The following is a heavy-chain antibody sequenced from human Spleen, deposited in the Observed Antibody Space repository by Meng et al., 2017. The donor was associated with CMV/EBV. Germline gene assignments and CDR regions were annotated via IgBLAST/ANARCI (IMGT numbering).Heavy chain of an antibody. J-gene: IGHJ3*02. D-gene: IGHD3-9*01. CDR2: MSGSGGST. V-gene: IGHV3-23*01. Sequence: GESLKISCAASGFTFSSYSMNWVRQAPGKGLEWVSAMSGSGGSTYYADSVKGRFTISRDNSKNTLYLQMNSLRAEDTAVYYCARDKAYYDILTGYGNDAFDIWGQGTMVTVSS. CDR1: GFTFSSYS. CDR3: ARDKAYYDILTGYGNDAFDI.